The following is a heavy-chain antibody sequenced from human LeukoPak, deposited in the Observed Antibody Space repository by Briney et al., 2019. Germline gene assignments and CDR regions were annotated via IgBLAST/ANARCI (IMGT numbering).Heavy chain of an antibody. J-gene: IGHJ4*02. V-gene: IGHV3-21*01. CDR3: ARDLIAAQIDY. Sequence: GGSLRPSCAASGFTFSSYSMNWVRQAPGKGLEWVSSISSSSSYIYCADSVKGRFTISRDNAKNSLYLQMNSLRAEDTAVYYCARDLIAAQIDYWGQGTLVTVSS. CDR1: GFTFSSYS. CDR2: ISSSSSYI. D-gene: IGHD6-13*01.